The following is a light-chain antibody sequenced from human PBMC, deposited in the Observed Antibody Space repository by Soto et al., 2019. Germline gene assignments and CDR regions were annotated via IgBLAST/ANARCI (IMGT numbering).Light chain of an antibody. CDR2: GAS. J-gene: IGKJ5*01. CDR1: QDISTY. CDR3: QHYTLYSAP. V-gene: IGKV1-5*01. Sequence: DIQMTQSPSSISASVGDTVTISCRASQDISTYLAWYQHKPGKAPTLLIFGASSLHNGVPPRFAGSGSGSEFTLTINRLQPDDFATYYCQHYTLYSAPFGQGTRV.